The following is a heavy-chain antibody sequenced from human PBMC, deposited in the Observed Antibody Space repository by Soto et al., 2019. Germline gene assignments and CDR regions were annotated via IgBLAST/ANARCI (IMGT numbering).Heavy chain of an antibody. J-gene: IGHJ4*02. CDR2: IIPILGIA. Sequence: QVQLVQSGAEVKKPGSSVKVSCKASGGTFSSYTISWVRQAPGQGLEWMGRIIPILGIANYAQKFQGRVTITADKSTSTAYMELSSLRSEDTAVYYCARVPVGATHFDYWGQGTLVTVSS. V-gene: IGHV1-69*02. D-gene: IGHD1-26*01. CDR1: GGTFSSYT. CDR3: ARVPVGATHFDY.